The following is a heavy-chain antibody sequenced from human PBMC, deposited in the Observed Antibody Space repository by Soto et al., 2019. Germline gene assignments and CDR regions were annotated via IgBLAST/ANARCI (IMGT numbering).Heavy chain of an antibody. Sequence: GGSLRLSCAASDFSFSSYAMHWIRQAPGKGLEWLAVISFDGNIIQYADSAKGRFIISRDNSKNTLYLQMNSLRGDDTAVYYCARTFDTITYYFDYWGQGTLVTAPQ. CDR2: ISFDGNII. CDR1: DFSFSSYA. D-gene: IGHD3-9*01. J-gene: IGHJ4*02. V-gene: IGHV3-30-3*01. CDR3: ARTFDTITYYFDY.